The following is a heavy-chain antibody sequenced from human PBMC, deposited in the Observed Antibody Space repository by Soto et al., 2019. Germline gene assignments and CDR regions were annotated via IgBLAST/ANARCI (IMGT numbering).Heavy chain of an antibody. J-gene: IGHJ6*02. D-gene: IGHD3-3*01. Sequence: SETLSLTCAVYGGSYSGYYSSWIRQPPGKGLEWIGEVNHSGSTNYNPFLKSRVTISVDTSKNQFSLMLSSVTAPDTAVYYCARDSSRGFLAASGGLDVWGQGTTVTVSS. CDR1: GGSYSGYY. CDR2: VNHSGST. CDR3: ARDSSRGFLAASGGLDV. V-gene: IGHV4-34*01.